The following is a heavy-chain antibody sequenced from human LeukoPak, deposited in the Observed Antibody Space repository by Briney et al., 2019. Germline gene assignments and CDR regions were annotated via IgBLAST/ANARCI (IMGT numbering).Heavy chain of an antibody. CDR1: GFTFSSYA. D-gene: IGHD6-19*01. CDR2: ISASGGST. Sequence: PGGSLRLSCAASGFTFSSYAMSWVRQTPGKGLEWVSTISASGGSTYYADSVKGRFTISRDTSKNTLYLQMNSLRAEDTATYYCAKDHSSGWQDKYFQHWGQGTLVTVPS. J-gene: IGHJ1*01. V-gene: IGHV3-23*01. CDR3: AKDHSSGWQDKYFQH.